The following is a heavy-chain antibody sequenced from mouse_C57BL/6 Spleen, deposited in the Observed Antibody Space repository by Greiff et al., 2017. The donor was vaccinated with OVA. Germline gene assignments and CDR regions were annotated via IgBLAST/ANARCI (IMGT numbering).Heavy chain of an antibody. J-gene: IGHJ2*01. CDR3: ARLGRTVGGDYFDY. D-gene: IGHD1-1*01. CDR1: GYTFTDYY. CDR2: INPNNGGT. V-gene: IGHV1-26*01. Sequence: EVQLQQSGPELVKPGASVKISCKASGYTFTDYYMNWVKQSHGKSLEWIGDINPNNGGTSYNQKFKGKATLTVDKSSSTAYMELRSLTSEDSAVYYCARLGRTVGGDYFDYWGQGTTLTVSS.